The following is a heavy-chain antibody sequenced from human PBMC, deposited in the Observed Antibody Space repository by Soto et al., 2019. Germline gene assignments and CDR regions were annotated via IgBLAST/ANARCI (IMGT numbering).Heavy chain of an antibody. CDR1: GFTFSTYS. CDR3: ARDKDWAFDY. J-gene: IGHJ4*02. D-gene: IGHD3-9*01. V-gene: IGHV3-48*01. Sequence: GGSLRLSCPASGFTFSTYSMNWVRQAPGKGLEWISYISNDDISYADSVKGRFTISRDNAGSSLFLQMNSLRAEDTAVYYCARDKDWAFDYWGQGTLVTVSS. CDR2: ISNDDI.